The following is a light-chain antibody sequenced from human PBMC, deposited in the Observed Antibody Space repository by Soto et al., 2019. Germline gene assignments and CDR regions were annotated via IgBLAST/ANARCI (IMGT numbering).Light chain of an antibody. CDR2: GAS. Sequence: EIVLTQSPGTLSLSPGERATLSCRASQSVSSSYLAWYQQKPGQAPRLLIYGASGRATGIPDRSSGSGSGTDFTLTSSTLEREDFAVYYCQQYDSSPPFTFGQGTRLVIK. CDR3: QQYDSSPPFT. J-gene: IGKJ5*01. CDR1: QSVSSSY. V-gene: IGKV3-20*01.